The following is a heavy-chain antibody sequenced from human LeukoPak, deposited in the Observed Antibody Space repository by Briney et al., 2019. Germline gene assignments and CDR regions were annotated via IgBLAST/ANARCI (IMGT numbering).Heavy chain of an antibody. CDR2: IYYSGST. Sequence: ASGTLSLTCTVSGGSISSSSYYWGWIRQPPGKGLEWIGSIYYSGSTYYNPSLKSRVTISVDTSKNQFSLKLSSVTAADTAVYYCARLYGIGDLYYYYGMDVWGQGTTVTVSS. D-gene: IGHD3-10*01. CDR3: ARLYGIGDLYYYYGMDV. CDR1: GGSISSSSYY. J-gene: IGHJ6*02. V-gene: IGHV4-39*01.